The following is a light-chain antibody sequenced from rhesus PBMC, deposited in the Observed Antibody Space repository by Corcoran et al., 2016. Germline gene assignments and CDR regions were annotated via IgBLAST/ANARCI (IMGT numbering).Light chain of an antibody. Sequence: DIQMTQSPSSLSASVGDTVTITCQASQGISSWLAWYQQKPGKAPKLLSYKASRLQSGGPSRFRGSGAGTDFTLPISSLQPEDFATYSCLQYSSSPYSFGHGTKVEIK. J-gene: IGKJ2*01. CDR1: QGISSW. CDR3: LQYSSSPYS. CDR2: KAS. V-gene: IGKV1-22*01.